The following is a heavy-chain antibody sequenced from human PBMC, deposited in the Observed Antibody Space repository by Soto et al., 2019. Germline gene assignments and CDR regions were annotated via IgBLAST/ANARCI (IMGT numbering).Heavy chain of an antibody. V-gene: IGHV3-23*01. D-gene: IGHD6-13*01. J-gene: IGHJ4*02. Sequence: EVQLLESGGGLVQPGGSLRLSCAASGFTFSNYAMSWVRQGPGKGLEWVSTINTSGGGTYYADSVRGRFTVSRDNSNNTLYVQMDSLRVDDTAVYYCAKGGSSWSRFDYWGRGTLVTVSS. CDR1: GFTFSNYA. CDR3: AKGGSSWSRFDY. CDR2: INTSGGGT.